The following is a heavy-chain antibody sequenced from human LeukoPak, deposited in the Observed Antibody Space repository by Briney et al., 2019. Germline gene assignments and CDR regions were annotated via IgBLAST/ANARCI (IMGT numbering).Heavy chain of an antibody. Sequence: GGSLRLSCAASGFTFSSYSMNWVRQAPGKGLEWVSSISSSSSYIYYADSVKGRFTISRDNAKNSLYLQMNSLRAEDTAVYYCARDLASITIFGVALYWGQGTLVTVSS. CDR1: GFTFSSYS. CDR2: ISSSSSYI. CDR3: ARDLASITIFGVALY. J-gene: IGHJ4*02. D-gene: IGHD3-3*01. V-gene: IGHV3-21*01.